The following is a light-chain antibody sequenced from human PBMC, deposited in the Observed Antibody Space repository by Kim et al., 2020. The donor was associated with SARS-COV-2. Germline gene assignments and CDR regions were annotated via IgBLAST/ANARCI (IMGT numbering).Light chain of an antibody. Sequence: PSVGDIVTITCRSSQDILSYVNLYQQKPGNAPRLLIYAASSLQSGVSSRFSGSGSGTDFSLTITSLQVDDFATYHCQQSYSAPITFGQGTRLEIK. CDR1: QDILSY. CDR2: AAS. J-gene: IGKJ5*01. V-gene: IGKV1-39*01. CDR3: QQSYSAPIT.